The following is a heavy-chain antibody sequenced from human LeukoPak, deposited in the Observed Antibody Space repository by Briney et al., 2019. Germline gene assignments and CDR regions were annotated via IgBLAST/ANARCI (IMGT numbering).Heavy chain of an antibody. CDR2: ISSSGSTI. CDR3: ARDLDTWTPAY. CDR1: GCTFSDYD. J-gene: IGHJ4*02. V-gene: IGHV3-11*01. D-gene: IGHD3/OR15-3a*01. Sequence: GGSLRLSCAASGCTFSDYDMSWIRQAPGKGLEWVSYISSSGSTIYYADSVKGRFTISRDNAKNSLYLQMDSLRAEDTAVYYCARDLDTWTPAYWGQGTLVTVSS.